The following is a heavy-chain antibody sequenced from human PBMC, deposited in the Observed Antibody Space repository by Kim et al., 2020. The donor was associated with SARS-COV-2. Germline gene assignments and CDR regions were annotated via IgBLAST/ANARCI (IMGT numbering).Heavy chain of an antibody. CDR2: IYTSGNT. D-gene: IGHD2-2*02. CDR3: AGRGHLYNS. Sequence: SETLSLICTVTGGSISSDGYFWSWIRQPAGKGLEWIGRIYTSGNTNYTPSLKSRVTISIDTSKNQFSLKLYSVTAADTAVYYCAGRGHLYNSWGQGTLVTVSS. CDR1: GGSISSDGYF. J-gene: IGHJ4*02. V-gene: IGHV4-61*02.